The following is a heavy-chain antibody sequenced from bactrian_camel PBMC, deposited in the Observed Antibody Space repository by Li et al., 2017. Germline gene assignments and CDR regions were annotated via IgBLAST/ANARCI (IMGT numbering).Heavy chain of an antibody. D-gene: IGHD1*01. CDR2: MKSDGTT. J-gene: IGHJ4*01. CDR1: GSALYSDYH. Sequence: HVQLVESGGGSVQSGGSLKLSCASSGSALYSDYHMGWYRQAPGNECELVSTMKSDGTTEYGDSVKGRFTISQDNAKKTVYLQMNNLEPADTAMYYCARGPRVRSGGYCYLEPAPYNYWGQGTQVTVS. CDR3: ARGPRVRSGGYCYLEPAPYNY. V-gene: IGHV3S53*01.